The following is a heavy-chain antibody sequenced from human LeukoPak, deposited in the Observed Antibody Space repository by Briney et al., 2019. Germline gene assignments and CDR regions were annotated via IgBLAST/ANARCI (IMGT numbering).Heavy chain of an antibody. CDR1: RFTFNTYW. J-gene: IGHJ4*02. Sequence: GGSLRLSCAASRFTFNTYWMSWVRQAPGRGLEWVSSISGSGGSTYYADSVKGRFTISRDNSKNTLYLQMYSLRAEDTAVYYCAKVEGASKASVYWGQGALVTVSS. CDR2: ISGSGGST. V-gene: IGHV3-23*01. D-gene: IGHD1-1*01. CDR3: AKVEGASKASVY.